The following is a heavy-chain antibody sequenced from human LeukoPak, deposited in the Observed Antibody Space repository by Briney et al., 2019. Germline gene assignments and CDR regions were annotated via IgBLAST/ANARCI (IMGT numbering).Heavy chain of an antibody. J-gene: IGHJ5*02. D-gene: IGHD5-18*01. CDR1: AYTFTSYY. Sequence: GASVKVSCKASAYTFTSYYMHWVRQAPGQGLEWMGIINPSGGSTSYAQKFQGRVTMTRDTSTSTVYMELSSLRSEDTAVYYCAREGDVDTATWHWFDPWGQGTLVTVSS. CDR3: AREGDVDTATWHWFDP. V-gene: IGHV1-46*01. CDR2: INPSGGST.